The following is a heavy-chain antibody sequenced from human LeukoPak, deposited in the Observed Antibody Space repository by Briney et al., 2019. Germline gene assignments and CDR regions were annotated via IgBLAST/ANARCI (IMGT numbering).Heavy chain of an antibody. CDR2: ISAYNGNT. CDR1: GYTFTSYG. V-gene: IGHV1-18*01. D-gene: IGHD1-26*01. Sequence: AAVKVSCKASGYTFTSYGISWVRPAPGQGLEWMGWISAYNGNTNYAQKLQGRVTMTTDTSTSTAYMELRSLRSDDTAVYYCASSDSGSYSDYWGQGTLVTVSS. J-gene: IGHJ4*02. CDR3: ASSDSGSYSDY.